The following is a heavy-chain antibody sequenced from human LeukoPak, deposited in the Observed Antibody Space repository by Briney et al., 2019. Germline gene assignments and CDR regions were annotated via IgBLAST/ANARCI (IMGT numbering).Heavy chain of an antibody. D-gene: IGHD3-10*01. J-gene: IGHJ5*02. Sequence: SETLSLTCTVSGRSISSYYWSWIRQPPGKGLEWIGYIYYSGSTNYNPSLKSRVTISVDTSKNQFSLKLSSVTAADTAVYYCARVVRGVIQENWFDPWGQGTLVTVSS. V-gene: IGHV4-59*01. CDR1: GRSISSYY. CDR3: ARVVRGVIQENWFDP. CDR2: IYYSGST.